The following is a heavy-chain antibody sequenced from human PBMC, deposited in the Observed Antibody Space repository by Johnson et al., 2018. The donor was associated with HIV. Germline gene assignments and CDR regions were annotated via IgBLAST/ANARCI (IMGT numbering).Heavy chain of an antibody. Sequence: QVQLVESGGGVVQPGTSLRLSCAASGFTFSSFAMHWVRQAPGKGLEWMAFISYDGSNKYFTESVRGRFTISRDTSKNTLFLQMNSLRAEDTAVYYCVRRFYDSSAFDIWGQGTLVTVSS. CDR1: GFTFSSFA. D-gene: IGHD3-22*01. J-gene: IGHJ3*02. CDR2: ISYDGSNK. CDR3: VRRFYDSSAFDI. V-gene: IGHV3-30-3*01.